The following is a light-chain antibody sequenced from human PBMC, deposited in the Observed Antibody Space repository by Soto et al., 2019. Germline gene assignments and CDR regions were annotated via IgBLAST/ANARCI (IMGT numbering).Light chain of an antibody. V-gene: IGLV2-14*01. CDR3: SSCTSSSTLNVI. Sequence: QSVLTQPASVSGSPGQSITISCTGTNSDVGANNYVSWYQQHPGKAPKLIIYDVSNRPSGVSNRFSGSKSGNTASLTISGLQAEDEADYYCSSCTSSSTLNVIFGGGTKLTVL. CDR2: DVS. J-gene: IGLJ2*01. CDR1: NSDVGANNY.